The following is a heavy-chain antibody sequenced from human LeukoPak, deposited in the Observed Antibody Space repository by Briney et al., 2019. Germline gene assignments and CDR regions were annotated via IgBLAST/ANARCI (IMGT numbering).Heavy chain of an antibody. CDR2: IKQDGSEK. Sequence: GGSLRLSCAASGFTFSSYWMSWVRQAPGKGLEWVANIKQDGSEKYYVDSVKGRFTISRDNAKNSLYLQMNSLRAEDTAVYYCARGFPDGDYDKGSLYDYWGQGTLVTVSS. D-gene: IGHD4-17*01. CDR3: ARGFPDGDYDKGSLYDY. CDR1: GFTFSSYW. J-gene: IGHJ4*02. V-gene: IGHV3-7*03.